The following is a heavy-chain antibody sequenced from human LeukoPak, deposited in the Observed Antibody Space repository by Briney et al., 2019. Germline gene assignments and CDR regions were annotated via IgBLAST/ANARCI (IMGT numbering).Heavy chain of an antibody. J-gene: IGHJ4*02. Sequence: PSETLSLTCTVSGGSISSSSYYWGWIRQPPGKGLEWIGSTYYSGSTYYNPSLKSRVTISVDTSKNQFSLKLSSVTAADTAVYYCARHPGGFYYFDYWGQGTLVTVSS. CDR3: ARHPGGFYYFDY. CDR2: TYYSGST. V-gene: IGHV4-39*01. CDR1: GGSISSSSYY.